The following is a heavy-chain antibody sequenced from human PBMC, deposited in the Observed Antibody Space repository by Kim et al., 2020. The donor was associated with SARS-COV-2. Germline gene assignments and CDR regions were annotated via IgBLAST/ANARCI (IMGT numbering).Heavy chain of an antibody. V-gene: IGHV3-48*02. CDR2: ITKSSTTI. Sequence: GGSLRLSCATSGFTFSAYDMNRVRRAPGKGLEWLSFITKSSTTIYYANSVKGRFTISRDNAKNSLYLQMNSLRDEDSALYYCVRDRMGGAFDIWGQGPMV. J-gene: IGHJ3*02. CDR1: GFTFSAYD. CDR3: VRDRMGGAFDI. D-gene: IGHD3-16*01.